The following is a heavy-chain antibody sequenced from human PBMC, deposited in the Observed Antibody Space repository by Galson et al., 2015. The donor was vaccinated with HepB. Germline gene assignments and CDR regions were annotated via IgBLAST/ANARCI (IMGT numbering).Heavy chain of an antibody. D-gene: IGHD3/OR15-3a*01. V-gene: IGHV1-69*04. CDR3: AREGLESSNYPDY. Sequence: SVKVSCKASGVTFSSHSFSWVRQAPGQGLEWMGRIIPMLGIATYAQTLQGRVTITADRSTGTAYMELSSLKFEDTAVYYCAREGLESSNYPDYWGQGTLVTVSS. CDR2: IIPMLGIA. CDR1: GVTFSSHS. J-gene: IGHJ4*02.